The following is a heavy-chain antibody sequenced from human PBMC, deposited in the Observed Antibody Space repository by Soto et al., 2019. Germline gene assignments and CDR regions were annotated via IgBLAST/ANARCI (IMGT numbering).Heavy chain of an antibody. CDR1: GYTFTSYG. CDR2: ISAYNGNT. Sequence: QVQLVQSGAEVKKPGASVKVSCQASGYTFTSYGISWVRQAPGQGLEWMGWISAYNGNTNYAQKLQGRVTMTTDTSTSTAYMELRSLRSDDTAVYYCARSRQLRLPPYYFDYWGQGTLVTVSS. CDR3: ARSRQLRLPPYYFDY. J-gene: IGHJ4*02. V-gene: IGHV1-18*01. D-gene: IGHD5-18*01.